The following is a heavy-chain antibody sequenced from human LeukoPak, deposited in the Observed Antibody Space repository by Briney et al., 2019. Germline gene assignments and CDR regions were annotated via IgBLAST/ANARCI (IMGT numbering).Heavy chain of an antibody. CDR1: GFTFSVYT. V-gene: IGHV3-21*01. Sequence: PGGSLRLSCAASGFTFSVYTMNWVRQAPGKGLEWVSSISGTSFGSRANMKFADSVKGRFTISRDNSKNTLYLQMNTLRAEDTAVYYCANAWSPLIAVAGDPIDYWGQGTLVTVSS. CDR3: ANAWSPLIAVAGDPIDY. CDR2: ISGTSFGSRANM. J-gene: IGHJ4*02. D-gene: IGHD6-19*01.